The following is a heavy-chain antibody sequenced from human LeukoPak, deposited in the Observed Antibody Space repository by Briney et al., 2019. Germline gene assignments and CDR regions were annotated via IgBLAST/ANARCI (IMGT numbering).Heavy chain of an antibody. Sequence: ASVKVSCKASGGTFSSYAISWVRQAPGQGLEWMGRIIPILGIANYAQKFQGRVTITADKSTSTAYMELSSLRSEDTAVYYCASSMVRGVIASYYFDYWGQGTLVTVSS. J-gene: IGHJ4*02. D-gene: IGHD3-10*01. CDR3: ASSMVRGVIASYYFDY. V-gene: IGHV1-69*04. CDR1: GGTFSSYA. CDR2: IIPILGIA.